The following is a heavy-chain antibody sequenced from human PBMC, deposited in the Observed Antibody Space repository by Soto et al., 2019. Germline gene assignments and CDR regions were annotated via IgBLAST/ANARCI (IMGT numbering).Heavy chain of an antibody. CDR2: IYYSGST. D-gene: IGHD2-15*01. Sequence: SETLSLTCTVSGGSISSYYWSWIRQPPGKGLEWIGYIYYSGSTNYNPSLKSRVTISVDTSKNQFSLKLSSVTAADTAVYYCARNPCSGGSCYWYDAFDIWGQGTMVTVSS. CDR3: ARNPCSGGSCYWYDAFDI. V-gene: IGHV4-59*01. J-gene: IGHJ3*02. CDR1: GGSISSYY.